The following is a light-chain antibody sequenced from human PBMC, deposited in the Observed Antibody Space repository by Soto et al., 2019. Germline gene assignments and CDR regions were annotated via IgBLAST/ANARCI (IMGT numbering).Light chain of an antibody. CDR2: GAS. CDR3: QQYNDWPPWT. J-gene: IGKJ1*01. CDR1: QSVSCS. V-gene: IGKV3-15*01. Sequence: EIVMTQSPATLSGSPGEGATLSCSASQSVSCSLAWYQQKPGQAPRLLIYGASTRATGIPARFSGSGSGTEFTLTISSLQSEDFAVYYCQQYNDWPPWTFGQGTKVDIK.